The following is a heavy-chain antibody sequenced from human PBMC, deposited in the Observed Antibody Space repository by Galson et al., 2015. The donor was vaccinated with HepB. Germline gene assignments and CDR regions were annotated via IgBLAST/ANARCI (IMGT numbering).Heavy chain of an antibody. D-gene: IGHD4-17*01. CDR2: ISGSGGST. Sequence: SLRLSCAASGFTFSSYAMSWVRQAPGKGLEWVSAISGSGGSTYYADSVKGRFTISRDNSKNTLYLQMNSLRAEDTAVYYCAGGFPGTTVTIGVFDYWGQGTLSPSPQ. CDR1: GFTFSSYA. CDR3: AGGFPGTTVTIGVFDY. V-gene: IGHV3-23*01. J-gene: IGHJ4*02.